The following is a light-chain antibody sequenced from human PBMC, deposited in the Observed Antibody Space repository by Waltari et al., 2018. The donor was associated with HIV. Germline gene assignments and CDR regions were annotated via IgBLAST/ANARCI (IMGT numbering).Light chain of an antibody. CDR1: QSLLYPDVKNY. Sequence: DIVMTQSPLSLPVTPGEQASISCKSSQSLLYPDVKNYLAWYLQKPGQPQRLLIYPGSDRASGVPERFSGSGSGTDFTRRISRVEAEDVGVYYCMQALQTQYTFGPGTKVDI. V-gene: IGKV2-28*01. J-gene: IGKJ3*01. CDR2: PGS. CDR3: MQALQTQYT.